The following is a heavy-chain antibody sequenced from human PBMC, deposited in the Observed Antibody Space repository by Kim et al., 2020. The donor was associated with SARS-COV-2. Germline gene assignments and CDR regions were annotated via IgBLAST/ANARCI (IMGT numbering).Heavy chain of an antibody. CDR1: GGTFSTYA. CDR2: IIPLFRAA. Sequence: SVKVSCKAFGGTFSTYAISWVRRAPGQGLEWMGGIIPLFRAANYAHKFQDRVTITADESTTTAYMELSSLRSDDTALYYCAGGSTEKQVVRNGMDVWGQGTTVTVSS. J-gene: IGHJ6*02. CDR3: AGGSTEKQVVRNGMDV. D-gene: IGHD6-13*01. V-gene: IGHV1-69*13.